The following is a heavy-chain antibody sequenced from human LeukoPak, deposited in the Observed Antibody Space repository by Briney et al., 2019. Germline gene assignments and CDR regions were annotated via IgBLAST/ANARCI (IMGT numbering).Heavy chain of an antibody. CDR1: GFTFSSYE. CDR3: ARDPYDSSAYYGGFFDY. CDR2: ISSGGSTI. Sequence: GGTQRLSCAASGFTFSSYEMNGVRDAPGRGLDCGSYISSGGSTINYADSVKGRFTISRDNAKNSLYLKMNSLRAKDTAVYYGARDPYDSSAYYGGFFDYWGQGTLVSVSS. V-gene: IGHV3-48*03. D-gene: IGHD3-22*01. J-gene: IGHJ4*02.